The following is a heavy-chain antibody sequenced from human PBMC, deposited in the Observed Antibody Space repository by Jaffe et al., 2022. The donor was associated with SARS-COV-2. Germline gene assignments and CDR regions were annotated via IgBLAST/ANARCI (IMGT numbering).Heavy chain of an antibody. CDR1: GGSISSSSYY. Sequence: QLQLQESGPGLVKPSETLSLTCTVSGGSISSSSYYWGWIRQPPGKGLEWIGSIYYSGSTYYNPSLKSRVTISVDTSKNQFSLKLSSVTAADTAVYYCARLGFCVYCSSTSARGWFDPWGQGTLVTVSS. D-gene: IGHD2-2*01. CDR2: IYYSGST. J-gene: IGHJ5*02. V-gene: IGHV4-39*01. CDR3: ARLGFCVYCSSTSARGWFDP.